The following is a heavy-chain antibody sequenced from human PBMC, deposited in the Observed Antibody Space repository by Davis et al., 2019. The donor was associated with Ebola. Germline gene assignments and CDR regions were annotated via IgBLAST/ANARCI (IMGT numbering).Heavy chain of an antibody. CDR2: FRRGERT. CDR1: GVSISDGRFH. Sequence: MPSETLSLTCTVSGVSISDGRFHWGWVRQPPGKGLEWIASFRRGERTYYNSSLESRLTVSADTSNNQVSLKLSSVTAADTALYFCAQHAAYCDPATCFSFDDWGQGTLVTVSS. D-gene: IGHD2-21*01. CDR3: AQHAAYCDPATCFSFDD. V-gene: IGHV4-39*01. J-gene: IGHJ4*02.